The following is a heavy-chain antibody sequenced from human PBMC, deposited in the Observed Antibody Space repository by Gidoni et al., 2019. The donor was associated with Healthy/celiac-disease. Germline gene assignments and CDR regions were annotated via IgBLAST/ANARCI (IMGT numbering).Heavy chain of an antibody. CDR1: GFTVSSNY. CDR3: ARRILKRWLHD. Sequence: EVQLVESGGGLIQPGGSLRLSCAASGFTVSSNYMSWVRQAPGQGLEWVSVIYSGGSTYYADSVKGRFTISRDNSKNTLYLQMNSLRAEDTAVYYCARRILKRWLHDWGQGTLVTVSS. J-gene: IGHJ4*02. D-gene: IGHD5-12*01. V-gene: IGHV3-53*01. CDR2: IYSGGST.